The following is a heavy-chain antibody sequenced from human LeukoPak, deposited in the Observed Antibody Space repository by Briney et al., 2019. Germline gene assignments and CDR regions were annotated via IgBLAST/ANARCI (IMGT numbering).Heavy chain of an antibody. CDR2: ISYDGSNK. J-gene: IGHJ1*01. Sequence: GGSLRLSCAATGFTFSSYGMHWVRQAPGKGLEWVAVISYDGSNKYYADSVKGRFTISRDNSKNTLYLQMNSLRAEDTAVYYCAKDRPEDMVRGGVSSFQHWGQGTLVTVSS. CDR1: GFTFSSYG. CDR3: AKDRPEDMVRGGVSSFQH. V-gene: IGHV3-30*18. D-gene: IGHD3-10*01.